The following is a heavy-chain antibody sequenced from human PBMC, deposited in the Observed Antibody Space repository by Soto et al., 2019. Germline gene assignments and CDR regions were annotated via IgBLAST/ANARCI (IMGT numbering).Heavy chain of an antibody. CDR1: GFTINTYV. CDR2: IWSDGSDE. CDR3: ARDSRGSGSNDY. V-gene: IGHV3-33*01. D-gene: IGHD3-10*01. J-gene: IGHJ4*02. Sequence: QVQLVESGGGVVQPGRSLSLSCAASGFTINTYVMHWVRQTPGKGLEWVALIWSDGSDEYYADSVKGRFTVSRDNSKNTLYLQMNSLRVEDTALYYCARDSRGSGSNDYWGQGTLVTVSS.